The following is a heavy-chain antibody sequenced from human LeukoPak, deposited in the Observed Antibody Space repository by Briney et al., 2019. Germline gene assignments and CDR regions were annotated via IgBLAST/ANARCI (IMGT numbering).Heavy chain of an antibody. CDR1: RYTFTSYD. V-gene: IGHV1-8*01. D-gene: IGHD2-2*01. CDR3: GCSSTTDAFDI. CDR2: MNPNSGNT. J-gene: IGHJ3*02. Sequence: GATVKVSCKASRYTFTSYDINWVRQATGQGLEWMGWMNPNSGNTGYAQKFQGRVTITRNTSISTAYMELSSLRSEDTAVYYCGCSSTTDAFDIWGQGTMVTVSS.